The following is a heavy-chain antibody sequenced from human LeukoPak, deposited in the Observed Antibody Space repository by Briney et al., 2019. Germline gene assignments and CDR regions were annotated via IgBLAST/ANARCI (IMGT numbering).Heavy chain of an antibody. D-gene: IGHD3-22*01. CDR1: GFTFSRYA. Sequence: GGSLRLSCAASGFTFSRYAMSWVRQAPGKGLEWVSAISGSGGSTYYADSVKGRFTISRDNSKNTLYLQMNRLRAEDTAVYYCAKVAITMIVVVINAFDYWGQGTLVTVSS. CDR3: AKVAITMIVVVINAFDY. CDR2: ISGSGGST. J-gene: IGHJ4*02. V-gene: IGHV3-23*01.